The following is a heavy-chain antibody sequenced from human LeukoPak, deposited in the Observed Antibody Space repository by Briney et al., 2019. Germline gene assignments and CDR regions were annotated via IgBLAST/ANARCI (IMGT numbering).Heavy chain of an antibody. CDR2: ISGSGGAS. J-gene: IGHJ4*02. CDR1: GFTFSTYG. D-gene: IGHD2-21*01. CDR3: AKAPVTTCRGAYCYPFDY. V-gene: IGHV3-23*01. Sequence: GGSLRLSCAASGFTFSTYGMSWVRQAPGKGLEWVSGISGSGGASYYADSVKGRFTISRDDSHNTLYLQMNSLRAEDTAVYFCAKAPVTTCRGAYCYPFDYWGQGTLVTVSS.